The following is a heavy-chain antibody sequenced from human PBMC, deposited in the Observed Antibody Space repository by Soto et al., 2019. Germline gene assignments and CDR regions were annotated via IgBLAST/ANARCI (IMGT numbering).Heavy chain of an antibody. CDR1: GGFINSYY. CDR2: IYYNGDT. D-gene: IGHD2-2*01. V-gene: IGHV4-59*01. Sequence: PSETLSLTCTVSGGFINSYYWNWIRQPPGKGLEWIGFIYYNGDTKYNPSLKSRVTISVDMSKNQFSLRLNSVTAADTAVYYCARADQPYLMPYYDYWGQGALVTGSS. CDR3: ARADQPYLMPYYDY. J-gene: IGHJ4*02.